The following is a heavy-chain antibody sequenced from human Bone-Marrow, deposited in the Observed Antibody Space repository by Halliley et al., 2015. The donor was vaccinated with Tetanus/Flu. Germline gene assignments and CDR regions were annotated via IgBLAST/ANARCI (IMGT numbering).Heavy chain of an antibody. CDR3: VRTSSASPYYPLGMDV. J-gene: IGHJ6*02. CDR1: GFTFDSFA. CDR2: ISYDGSPQ. D-gene: IGHD2-2*01. V-gene: IGHV3-30*04. Sequence: SLRLSCAASGFTFDSFAMHWVRQAPDRGLEWVAVISYDGSPQFYADSVKGRFSVSRDNSANTVSLQMNDLRREDSGVYYCVRTSSASPYYPLGMDVWGQGTTVTVS.